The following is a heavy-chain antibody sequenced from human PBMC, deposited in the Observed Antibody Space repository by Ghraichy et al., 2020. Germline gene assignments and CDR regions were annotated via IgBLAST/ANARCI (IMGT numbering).Heavy chain of an antibody. J-gene: IGHJ6*02. CDR3: ASHAPILRYGMDV. V-gene: IGHV4-59*11. CDR2: VDYRGST. CDR1: GGSISSHY. Sequence: GSLRLSCTVSGGSISSHYWSWIRQPPGKGLEWIGYVDYRGSTNYNPSLKSRVTISGDTSKNQFSPKLSSVTAADTAVYYCASHAPILRYGMDVWGPGTTVTVSS.